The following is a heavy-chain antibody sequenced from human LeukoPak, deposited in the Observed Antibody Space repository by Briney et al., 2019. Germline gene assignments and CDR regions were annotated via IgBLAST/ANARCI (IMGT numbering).Heavy chain of an antibody. D-gene: IGHD3-10*01. CDR3: ARDLRDATMVRGYYYYYYMDV. CDR2: IKQDGSEK. J-gene: IGHJ6*03. Sequence: GGSLRLSCAASGFTFSSYAMSWVRQAPGKGLEWVANIKQDGSEKYYVDSVKGRFTISRDNAKNSLYLQMNSLRAEDTAVYYCARDLRDATMVRGYYYYYYMDVWGKGTTVTISS. CDR1: GFTFSSYA. V-gene: IGHV3-7*01.